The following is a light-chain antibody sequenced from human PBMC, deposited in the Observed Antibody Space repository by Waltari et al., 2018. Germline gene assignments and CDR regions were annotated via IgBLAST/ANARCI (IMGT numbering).Light chain of an antibody. Sequence: SYVLTQPPSVSVAPGNPATIACGGNNLERKRVHWYQQKPGQTPVAVIYYDTERPSGISERFSGSNSGNTATLTISRVEAGDEADYYCQVWDSDSDHPVFGGGTKLTVL. CDR1: NLERKR. CDR2: YDT. CDR3: QVWDSDSDHPV. V-gene: IGLV3-21*04. J-gene: IGLJ3*02.